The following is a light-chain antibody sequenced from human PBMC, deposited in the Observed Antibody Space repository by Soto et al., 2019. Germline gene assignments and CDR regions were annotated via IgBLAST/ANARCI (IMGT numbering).Light chain of an antibody. V-gene: IGKV3-15*01. CDR1: QSIDTS. CDR2: DAS. Sequence: EVIMTQSPATLSVSPGQRATLSCRASQSIDTSLAWCQQKPGQPPRLLIYDASTRATDIPARFTGSGSGTEFTLTIASLQSEDFAVYYCQQYHNWPITFGQGTRLEIK. J-gene: IGKJ5*01. CDR3: QQYHNWPIT.